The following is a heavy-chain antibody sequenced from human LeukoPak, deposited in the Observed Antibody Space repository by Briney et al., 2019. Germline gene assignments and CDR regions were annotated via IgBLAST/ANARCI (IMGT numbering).Heavy chain of an antibody. CDR1: GYTFTSYY. D-gene: IGHD4-23*01. J-gene: IGHJ3*02. CDR2: INPSGGST. V-gene: IGHV1-46*01. Sequence: ASVNVSCKASGYTFTSYYMHWVRQAPGQGLAWMGIINPSGGSTSYAQKFQGRVTMTRDTSTSTVYMELSSLRSEDTAVYYCARDLGLADGGNRRYTFDIWGQGTIVTVSS. CDR3: ARDLGLADGGNRRYTFDI.